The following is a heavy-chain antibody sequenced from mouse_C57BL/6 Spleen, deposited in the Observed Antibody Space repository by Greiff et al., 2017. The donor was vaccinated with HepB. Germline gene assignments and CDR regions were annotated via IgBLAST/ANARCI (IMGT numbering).Heavy chain of an antibody. CDR3: TLDSSGYGSY. J-gene: IGHJ3*01. CDR1: GFNIKDDY. Sequence: EVKLMESGAELVRPGASVKLSCTASGFNIKDDYMHWVKQRPEQGLEWIGWIDPENGDTEYASKFQGKATITADTSSNTAYLQLSSLTSEDTAVYYCTLDSSGYGSYWGQGTLVTVSA. D-gene: IGHD3-2*02. V-gene: IGHV14-4*01. CDR2: IDPENGDT.